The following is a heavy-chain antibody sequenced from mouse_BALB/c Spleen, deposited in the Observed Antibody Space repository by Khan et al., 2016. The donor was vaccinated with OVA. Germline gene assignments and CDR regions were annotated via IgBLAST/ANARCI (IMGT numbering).Heavy chain of an antibody. Sequence: QVQLKDSGAELVRPGVSVKISCKGSGYTFTDFTIHWVKQSHAKSLEWIGVISTYYGDATYNQKFKGKATMTVDKTSSTAYMELARLTSEDSAIYYCTRGGGGNRFAYWGQGTLVTVSA. J-gene: IGHJ3*01. V-gene: IGHV1S137*01. CDR3: TRGGGGNRFAY. CDR1: GYTFTDFT. CDR2: ISTYYGDA.